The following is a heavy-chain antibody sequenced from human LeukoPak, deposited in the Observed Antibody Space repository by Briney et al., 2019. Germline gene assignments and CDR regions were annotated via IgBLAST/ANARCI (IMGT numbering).Heavy chain of an antibody. CDR2: IPHDGSNA. CDR1: GFTFTRNC. CDR3: ATGSDFYYAS. J-gene: IGHJ5*02. V-gene: IGHV3-30*03. D-gene: IGHD3-3*01. Sequence: TRTSLRLSCVASGFTFTRNCMHWVRQAPGKGLEWVAAIPHDGSNALYADSVKGRFTISRDDSKSTQYLQMNSLRIEDSAMYYCATGSDFYYASWGQGTLVTVSS.